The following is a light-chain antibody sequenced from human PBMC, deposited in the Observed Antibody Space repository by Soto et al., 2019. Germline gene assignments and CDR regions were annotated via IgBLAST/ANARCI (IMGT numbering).Light chain of an antibody. CDR2: KAS. J-gene: IGKJ1*01. CDR3: QQYNSYPWT. CDR1: QRITDW. Sequence: DIQMTQSPSTLSASVGDRVIISCRASQRITDWLAWYQQKPGKAPKLLIYKASTLESGVPSRFSGSGSGTEFTLTISSLQPDDFATYYCQQYNSYPWTFGQGTKVEI. V-gene: IGKV1-5*03.